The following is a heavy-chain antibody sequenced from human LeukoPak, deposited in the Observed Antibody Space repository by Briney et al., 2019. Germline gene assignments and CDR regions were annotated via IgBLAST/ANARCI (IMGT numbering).Heavy chain of an antibody. V-gene: IGHV5-51*01. CDR1: GYSFTSYW. J-gene: IGHJ3*02. CDR3: ARASSPITMVRGVISPGAFDI. CDR2: IYPGDSDT. Sequence: GESLKISCKGSGYSFTSYWIGWVRQMPGKGLEWMGIIYPGDSDTRYSPSFQGQVTISADKSISTAYLQWSSLKASDTAMYYRARASSPITMVRGVISPGAFDIWGQGTMVTVSS. D-gene: IGHD3-10*01.